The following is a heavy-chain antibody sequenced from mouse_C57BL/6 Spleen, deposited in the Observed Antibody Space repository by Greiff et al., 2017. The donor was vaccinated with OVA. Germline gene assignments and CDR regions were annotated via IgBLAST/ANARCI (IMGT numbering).Heavy chain of an antibody. CDR3: ARAGDYGSSYGFAY. CDR2: IHPNSGST. Sequence: QVQLQQPGAELVKPGASVKLSCKASGYTFTSYWMHWVKQRPGQGLEWIGMIHPNSGSTNYNEKFKSKATLTVDKSSSTAYMQLSSLTSEDSAVXYWARAGDYGSSYGFAYWGQGTLVTVSA. D-gene: IGHD1-1*01. J-gene: IGHJ3*01. V-gene: IGHV1-64*01. CDR1: GYTFTSYW.